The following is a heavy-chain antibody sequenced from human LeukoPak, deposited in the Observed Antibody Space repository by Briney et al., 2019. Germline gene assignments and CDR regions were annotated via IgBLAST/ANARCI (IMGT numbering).Heavy chain of an antibody. J-gene: IGHJ5*02. D-gene: IGHD2-2*01. V-gene: IGHV4-34*01. Sequence: PSETLSLTCAVYGGSFSGYYWSWIRQPPGKGLEWIGEINHSGSTNYNPSLKSRVTISVDTSKNQFSLKLSSVTAADTAVYYCARGRGYCSSTSRYAGWFDPWGQGTLVTVSS. CDR3: ARGRGYCSSTSRYAGWFDP. CDR1: GGSFSGYY. CDR2: INHSGST.